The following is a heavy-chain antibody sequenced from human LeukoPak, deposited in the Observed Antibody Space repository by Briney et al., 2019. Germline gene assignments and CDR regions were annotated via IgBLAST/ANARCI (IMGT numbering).Heavy chain of an antibody. V-gene: IGHV4-59*01. Sequence: PSETLSLTCTVSGGSISSYYWSWIRQPPGKGLEWIGYIYYSGSTNYNPSLKSRVTISVDTSKNQFSLKLSSVTAADTAVYYCAREGPYDSSGYYWFDPWGQGTLVTVSS. D-gene: IGHD3-22*01. CDR1: GGSISSYY. CDR2: IYYSGST. J-gene: IGHJ5*02. CDR3: AREGPYDSSGYYWFDP.